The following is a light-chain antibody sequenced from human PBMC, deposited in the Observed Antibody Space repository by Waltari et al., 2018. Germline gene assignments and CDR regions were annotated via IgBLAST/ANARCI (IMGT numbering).Light chain of an antibody. V-gene: IGLV1-47*01. J-gene: IGLJ3*02. CDR2: RKN. Sequence: QSTLTQPPSASGPPGQRLTIPCSGSSSNIGRNYVSWSQQFPGTAPNALIYRKNQQPSGVPGRFSGARSGSSASLIIGGLRSEDEADYYCAAWDDSLSGWVFGGGTKVTVL. CDR3: AAWDDSLSGWV. CDR1: SSNIGRNY.